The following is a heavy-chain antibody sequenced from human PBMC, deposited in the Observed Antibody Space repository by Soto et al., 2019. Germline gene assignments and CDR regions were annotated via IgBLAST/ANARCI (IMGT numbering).Heavy chain of an antibody. CDR3: ARGGCSSTSCYPPYYYYGMDV. J-gene: IGHJ6*02. Sequence: SETLSLTCTVSGGSISSYYWSWIRQPPGEGLEWIGYIYYSGSTNYNPSLKSRVTISVDTSKNQFSLKLSSVTAADTAVYYCARGGCSSTSCYPPYYYYGMDVWGQGTTVTVSS. V-gene: IGHV4-59*01. CDR1: GGSISSYY. D-gene: IGHD2-2*01. CDR2: IYYSGST.